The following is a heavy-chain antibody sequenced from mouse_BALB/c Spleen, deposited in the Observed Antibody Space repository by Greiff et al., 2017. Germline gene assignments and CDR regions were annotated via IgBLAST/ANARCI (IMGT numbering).Heavy chain of an antibody. CDR1: GFTFSSSY. CDR2: IYAGTGGT. Sequence: QVQLQQSGAELVKPGASVKLSCKTSGFTFSSSYISWLKQKPGQSLEWIAWIYAGTGGTRYNQKFTGKAQLTVDTSYSTAYMPFSSLTSEDSAIYYCARHVRGLRHYYAMDYWGQGTSVTVSS. J-gene: IGHJ4*01. D-gene: IGHD2-4*01. V-gene: IGHV1-66*01. CDR3: ARHVRGLRHYYAMDY.